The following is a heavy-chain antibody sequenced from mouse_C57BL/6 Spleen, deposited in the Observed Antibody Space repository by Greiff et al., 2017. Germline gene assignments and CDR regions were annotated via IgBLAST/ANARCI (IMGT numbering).Heavy chain of an antibody. V-gene: IGHV1-4*01. Sequence: VQLQQSGAELARPGASVKMSCKASGYTFTSYTMHWVKQRPGQGLEWIGYINPSSGYTKYNQKFKDKATLTADKSSSTAYMQLSSLTSEDSAVYYCARDCDYVPFAYWGQGTLVTVSA. D-gene: IGHD2-4*01. CDR2: INPSSGYT. CDR3: ARDCDYVPFAY. CDR1: GYTFTSYT. J-gene: IGHJ3*01.